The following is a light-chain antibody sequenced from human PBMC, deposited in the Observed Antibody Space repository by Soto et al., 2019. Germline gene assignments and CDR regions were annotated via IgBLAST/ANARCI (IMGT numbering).Light chain of an antibody. V-gene: IGLV2-11*01. J-gene: IGLJ1*01. Sequence: QSALTQPRSVSGSPGQSVTISCTGTSSDVGGYNYVSWYQQHPGKAPKLIIYDVSKRPSGVPDRFSGSKSGNTASVTISGLQAEDEADYYCCSYAGSYPYVFGTGTKVTAL. CDR1: SSDVGGYNY. CDR3: CSYAGSYPYV. CDR2: DVS.